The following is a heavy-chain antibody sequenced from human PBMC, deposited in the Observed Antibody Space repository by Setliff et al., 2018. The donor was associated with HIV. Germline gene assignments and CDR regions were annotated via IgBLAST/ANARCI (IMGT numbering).Heavy chain of an antibody. CDR3: ARGHTWNYYGGDYFDY. D-gene: IGHD1-7*01. CDR1: GGSVTDYF. V-gene: IGHV4-59*02. J-gene: IGHJ4*02. CDR2: IYSSGNT. Sequence: PSETLSLTCTVSGGSVTDYFWNWIRQPPGKGLEWIGCIYSSGNTNYNPSLESRVSISLDTSKNQFSLRLSSVTATDTAVYYCARGHTWNYYGGDYFDYWSQGSLVTVSS.